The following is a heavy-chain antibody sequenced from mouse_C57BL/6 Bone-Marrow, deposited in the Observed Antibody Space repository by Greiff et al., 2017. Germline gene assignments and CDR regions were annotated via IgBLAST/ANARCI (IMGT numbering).Heavy chain of an antibody. Sequence: QVQLQQSGPELVKPGASVKLSCKASGYTFTSYDINWVKQRPGQGLEWIGWIYPRDGSPKYNEKFKGKATLTVDTSSSTAYMELHSLTSEDSAVYFCARGLLYAMDYWGQGTSVTVSS. CDR3: ARGLLYAMDY. J-gene: IGHJ4*01. D-gene: IGHD2-12*01. CDR2: IYPRDGSP. V-gene: IGHV1-85*01. CDR1: GYTFTSYD.